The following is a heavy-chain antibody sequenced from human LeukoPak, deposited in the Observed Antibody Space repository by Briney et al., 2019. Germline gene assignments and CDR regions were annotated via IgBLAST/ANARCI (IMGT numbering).Heavy chain of an antibody. CDR1: GGSISSSSYY. V-gene: IGHV4-39*01. J-gene: IGHJ3*01. D-gene: IGHD6-13*01. Sequence: SETLSLTCSVSGGSISSSSYYWGWIRQPPGKGLEWIGSIYSGGTTHYNPSLKSRVTIFVDTSKNQFSLKLTSVTAADTAVYFCASAYRTTWYWHPFDFWGQGTLGTVSS. CDR3: ASAYRTTWYWHPFDF. CDR2: IYSGGTT.